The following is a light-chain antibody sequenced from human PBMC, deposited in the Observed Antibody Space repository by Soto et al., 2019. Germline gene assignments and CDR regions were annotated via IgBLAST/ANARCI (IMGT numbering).Light chain of an antibody. V-gene: IGLV1-47*01. CDR1: SSNIGSNY. CDR2: RNS. Sequence: QSVLTQPPSASGAPGQRVTISCSGSSSNIGSNYVYWYQQLPGTAPKLLMYRNSQRPSGVPDRFSGSKSGTSASLAISGLRSEDEADNYCAAWDDSLSGWQFGGGTKLTVL. CDR3: AAWDDSLSGWQ. J-gene: IGLJ3*02.